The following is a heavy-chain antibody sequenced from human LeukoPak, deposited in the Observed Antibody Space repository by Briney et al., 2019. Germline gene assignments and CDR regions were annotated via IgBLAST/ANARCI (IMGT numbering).Heavy chain of an antibody. CDR1: GYSISSGYY. J-gene: IGHJ5*02. CDR3: ARDLSIYNWFDP. V-gene: IGHV4-38-2*02. CDR2: IYHSGST. Sequence: PSETLSLTCTVSGYSISSGYYWGWIRQPPGKGLEWIGSIYHSGSTYYNPSLKSRVTISVDTSKNQFSLKLSSVTAADTAVYYCARDLSIYNWFDPWGQGTLVTVFS. D-gene: IGHD2-21*01.